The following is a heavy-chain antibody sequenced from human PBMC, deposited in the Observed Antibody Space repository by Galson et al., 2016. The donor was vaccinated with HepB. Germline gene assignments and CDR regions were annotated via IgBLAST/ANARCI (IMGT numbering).Heavy chain of an antibody. V-gene: IGHV4-59*01. J-gene: IGHJ4*02. Sequence: SETLSLTCTVSSDSMSGYYWNWIRQPPGKGLEWIGDINYSGRTNYNPSLKSRVTISVDSSKNQFFLKLTSVTAADTAVYFCPGERSGGVSGRLDSWGPGALLTVSS. CDR1: SDSMSGYY. CDR2: INYSGRT. CDR3: PGERSGGVSGRLDS. D-gene: IGHD6-25*01.